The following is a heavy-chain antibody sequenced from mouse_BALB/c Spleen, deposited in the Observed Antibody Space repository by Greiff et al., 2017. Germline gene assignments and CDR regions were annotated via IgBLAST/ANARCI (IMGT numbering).Heavy chain of an antibody. J-gene: IGHJ3*01. CDR2: ISSGSSTI. CDR1: GFTFSSFG. Sequence: EVKVEESGGGLVQPGGSRKLSCAASGFTFSSFGMHWVRQAPEKGLEWVAYISSGSSTIYYADTVKGRFTISRDNPKNTLFLQMTSLRSEDTAMYYCARSRGNSWFAYWGQGTLVTVSA. D-gene: IGHD2-1*01. V-gene: IGHV5-17*02. CDR3: ARSRGNSWFAY.